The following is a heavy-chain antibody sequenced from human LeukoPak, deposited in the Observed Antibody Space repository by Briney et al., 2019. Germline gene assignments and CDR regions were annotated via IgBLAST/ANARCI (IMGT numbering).Heavy chain of an antibody. CDR1: GYTLTELS. J-gene: IGHJ4*02. Sequence: SVKVSCKVSGYTLTELSMHWVRQAPGQGLEWMGRIIPIFGTANYAQKFQGRVTITTDESTSTAYMELSSLRSEDTAVYYCARNVLRFLEWLSPLDYWGQGTLVTVSS. CDR2: IIPIFGTA. D-gene: IGHD3-3*01. V-gene: IGHV1-69*05. CDR3: ARNVLRFLEWLSPLDY.